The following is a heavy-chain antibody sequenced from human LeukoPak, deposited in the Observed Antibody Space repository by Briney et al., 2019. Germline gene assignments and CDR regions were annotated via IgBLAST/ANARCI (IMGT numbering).Heavy chain of an antibody. CDR3: ARETASGYLGFDF. V-gene: IGHV1-18*01. CDR1: GYTFSSYG. Sequence: ASVKVSCKTSGYTFSSYGITWVRQAPGQGLEWMGWISAYGHTKLARNPKARVTVTIDTSTTTAYMELRSLSSDDTAVYFCARETASGYLGFDFWGQGTLITVSS. CDR2: ISAYGHT. D-gene: IGHD3-3*01. J-gene: IGHJ4*02.